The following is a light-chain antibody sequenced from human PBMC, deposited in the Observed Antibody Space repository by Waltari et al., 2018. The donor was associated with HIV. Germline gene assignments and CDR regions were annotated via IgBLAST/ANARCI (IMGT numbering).Light chain of an antibody. Sequence: QLVLTQSPSASASLGASVKLTCTLSSGHSAYAIAWHHPQPENAPRYLMKLNSDGSHSKGDGIPDRFAGSSSGTERYLTISSLQSEDGADYYCQTWGNGFVIFGGGTKLSVL. CDR3: QTWGNGFVI. V-gene: IGLV4-69*02. CDR1: SGHSAYA. J-gene: IGLJ2*01. CDR2: LNSDGSH.